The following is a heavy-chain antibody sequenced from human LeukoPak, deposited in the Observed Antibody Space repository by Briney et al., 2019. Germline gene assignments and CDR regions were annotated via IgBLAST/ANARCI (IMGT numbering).Heavy chain of an antibody. D-gene: IGHD2-2*01. Sequence: SETLSLTCTVSDGSISGSYYYWGWIRQPPGKALEWIGSIYHTGSTYYNPSLKSRVTISVDTSKKQFSLKLSSVTAADTAVYYCARHARRSPGYCSSTSCYLYYYYYMDVWGKGTTVTISS. CDR3: ARHARRSPGYCSSTSCYLYYYYYMDV. CDR2: IYHTGST. J-gene: IGHJ6*03. CDR1: DGSISGSYYY. V-gene: IGHV4-39*01.